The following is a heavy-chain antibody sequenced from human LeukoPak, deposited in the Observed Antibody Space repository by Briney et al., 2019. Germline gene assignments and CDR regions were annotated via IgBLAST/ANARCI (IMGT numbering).Heavy chain of an antibody. V-gene: IGHV4-59*02. CDR3: ARVPRSYYYYYYMDV. CDR1: GGSVSGYH. Sequence: PSETLSLTCNVSGGSVSGYHWSWIRQPPGKGLEWLGYIYYSGSSNYNPSLKSRVTISVDTSKNQFSLKLSSVTAAATAVYYCARVPRSYYYYYYMDVWGKGTTVTVSS. J-gene: IGHJ6*03. CDR2: IYYSGSS.